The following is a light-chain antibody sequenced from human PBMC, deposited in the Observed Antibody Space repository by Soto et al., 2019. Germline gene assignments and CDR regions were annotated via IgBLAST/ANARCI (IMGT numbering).Light chain of an antibody. CDR1: STDIGAYNY. V-gene: IGLV2-14*01. CDR2: EVT. CDR3: FSITTTSTHV. J-gene: IGLJ1*01. Sequence: QSALTQPASVSGSPGQSITISCTGTSTDIGAYNYVSWYQQHPGKAPKLLIYEVTNRPSGVSNRFSGSKSGNTASLTISGLQAEDEAEYVGFSITTTSTHVFGTGTKVTVL.